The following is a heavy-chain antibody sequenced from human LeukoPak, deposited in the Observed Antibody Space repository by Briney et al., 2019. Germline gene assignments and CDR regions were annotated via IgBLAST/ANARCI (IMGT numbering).Heavy chain of an antibody. Sequence: GASVKVSCKASGYTFTSYAIHWVRQVPGQRLEWKGWINAGNGNTKYSQKFQGRVTITRDTSASTAYMELSSLRSEDTAVYYCARGSSGFPRYFDYWGQGTLVTVSS. D-gene: IGHD3-22*01. CDR1: GYTFTSYA. J-gene: IGHJ4*02. V-gene: IGHV1-3*01. CDR2: INAGNGNT. CDR3: ARGSSGFPRYFDY.